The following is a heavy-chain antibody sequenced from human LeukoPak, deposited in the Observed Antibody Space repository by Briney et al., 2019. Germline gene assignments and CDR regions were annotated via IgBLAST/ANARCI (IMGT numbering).Heavy chain of an antibody. J-gene: IGHJ3*02. CDR2: ISYDGSNK. D-gene: IGHD3-9*01. CDR1: GFTFSSYG. Sequence: PGGSLRLSCAASGFTFSSYGMHWVRQAPGKGLEWVAVISYDGSNKYYADSVKGRFTISRDNSKNTLYLQMNSLRAEDTAVYYCAKDLCLLLFFDWLGVFDIWGQGTRVTVSS. V-gene: IGHV3-30*18. CDR3: AKDLCLLLFFDWLGVFDI.